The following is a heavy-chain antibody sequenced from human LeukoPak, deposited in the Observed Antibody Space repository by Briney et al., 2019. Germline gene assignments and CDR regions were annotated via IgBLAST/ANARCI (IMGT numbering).Heavy chain of an antibody. CDR2: INHSGST. J-gene: IGHJ4*02. Sequence: PSETLSLTCAVYGGSFSGYYWSWIRQPLGKGLEWIGEINHSGSTNYNPSLKSRVTISVDTSKNQFSLKLSSVTAADTAVYYCARGRRPPPPYYYDSSGYLLPTGFDYWGQGTLVTVSS. CDR1: GGSFSGYY. V-gene: IGHV4-34*01. CDR3: ARGRRPPPPYYYDSSGYLLPTGFDY. D-gene: IGHD3-22*01.